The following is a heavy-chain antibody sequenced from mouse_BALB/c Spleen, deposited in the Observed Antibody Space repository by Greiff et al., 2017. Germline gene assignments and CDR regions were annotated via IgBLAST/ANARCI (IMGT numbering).Heavy chain of an antibody. CDR3: ARDDYDWAWFAY. CDR1: GFTFSSFG. CDR2: ISSGSSTI. D-gene: IGHD2-4*01. J-gene: IGHJ3*01. Sequence: EVKLVESGGGLVQPGGSRKLSCAASGFTFSSFGMHWVRKAPEKGLVWVAYISSGSSTIYYADTVKGRFTISRDNPKNTLFLQMTSLRSEDTAMYYCARDDYDWAWFAYWGQGTLVTVSA. V-gene: IGHV5-17*02.